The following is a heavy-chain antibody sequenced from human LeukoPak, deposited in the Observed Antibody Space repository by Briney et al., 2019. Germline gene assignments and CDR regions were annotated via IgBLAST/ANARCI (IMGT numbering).Heavy chain of an antibody. CDR2: ISSSGSTI. CDR3: AREGYDYVWGSYYAFDI. Sequence: GGSLRLSCAASGFTFSSYEMNWVRQAPGKGLEWVSYISSSGSTIYYADSVKGRFTISRDNAKNSLYLQMNSLRAEDTAVYYCAREGYDYVWGSYYAFDIWGQGTMVTVSS. V-gene: IGHV3-48*03. D-gene: IGHD3-16*01. CDR1: GFTFSSYE. J-gene: IGHJ3*02.